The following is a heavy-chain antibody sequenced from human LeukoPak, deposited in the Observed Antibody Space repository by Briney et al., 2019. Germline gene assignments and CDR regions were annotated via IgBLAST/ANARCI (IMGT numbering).Heavy chain of an antibody. V-gene: IGHV4-61*02. D-gene: IGHD3-3*01. J-gene: IGHJ4*02. CDR3: ARGLRASDFWSGYLSGFDY. Sequence: SETLSLTCTVSGGSISSGSYYWSWIRQPAGKGLEWIGRIYTSGSTNYNPSLKSRVTISVDTSKNQFSLKLSSVTAADTAVYYCARGLRASDFWSGYLSGFDYWGQGTLVTVSS. CDR1: GGSISSGSYY. CDR2: IYTSGST.